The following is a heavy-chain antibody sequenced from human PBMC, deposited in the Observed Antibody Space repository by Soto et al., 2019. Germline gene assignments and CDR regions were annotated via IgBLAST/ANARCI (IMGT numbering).Heavy chain of an antibody. Sequence: GGSLRLSCAASGFTFSSYAMSWVRQAPGKGLEWVSAISGSGGSTYYADSVKGRFTISRDNSKNTLYLQMNSLRAEDTAVYYCAKTQRYSSSSHYYYYMDVWGKGTTVTVSS. CDR3: AKTQRYSSSSHYYYYMDV. D-gene: IGHD6-6*01. CDR2: ISGSGGST. J-gene: IGHJ6*03. CDR1: GFTFSSYA. V-gene: IGHV3-23*01.